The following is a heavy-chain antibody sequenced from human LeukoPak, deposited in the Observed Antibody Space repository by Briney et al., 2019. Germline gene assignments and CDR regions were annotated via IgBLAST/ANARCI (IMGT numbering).Heavy chain of an antibody. D-gene: IGHD3-3*01. CDR2: ISGSGGST. V-gene: IGHV3-23*01. J-gene: IGHJ4*02. Sequence: PGGSLRLSCAASGFTFSSYAMSWVRQAPGKGLEWVSAISGSGGSTYYTDSVKGRFTISRDNSKNTLYLQMNSLRAEDTAVYYCARDWGDFWSGTTPTYDYWGQGTLVTVSS. CDR3: ARDWGDFWSGTTPTYDY. CDR1: GFTFSSYA.